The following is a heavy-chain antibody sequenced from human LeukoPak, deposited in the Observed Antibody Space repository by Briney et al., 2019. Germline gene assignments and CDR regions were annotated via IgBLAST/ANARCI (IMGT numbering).Heavy chain of an antibody. J-gene: IGHJ6*02. CDR1: GFTFSSYG. CDR3: ARGAGMDV. CDR2: IPYDGSNT. Sequence: GGSLRLPCAASGFTFSSYGMHWVRQAPGKGLEWVAVIPYDGSNTYYADSVKGRFTISRDNSKNTLYLQMNSLRAEDTAVYYCARGAGMDVWGQGTTVTVSS. V-gene: IGHV3-30*03.